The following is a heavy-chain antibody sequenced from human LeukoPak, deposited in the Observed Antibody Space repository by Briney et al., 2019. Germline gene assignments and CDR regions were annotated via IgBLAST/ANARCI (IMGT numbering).Heavy chain of an antibody. D-gene: IGHD5-24*01. CDR2: ISESGGNT. Sequence: GGSPRLSCAASGFTFSNYAMSWVRQAPGKGLEWVSTISESGGNTYYADSVKGRFTISRDNSKNTLYLQMNSLRAEDTAVYYCARDRPGDGYNSDWGQGTLVTVSS. CDR1: GFTFSNYA. J-gene: IGHJ4*01. CDR3: ARDRPGDGYNSD. V-gene: IGHV3-23*01.